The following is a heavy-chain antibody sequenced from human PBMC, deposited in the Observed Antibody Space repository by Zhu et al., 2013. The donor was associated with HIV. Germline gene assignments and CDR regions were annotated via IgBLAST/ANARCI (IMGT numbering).Heavy chain of an antibody. V-gene: IGHV4-38-2*01. J-gene: IGHJ4*02. CDR3: AGPGDYTFEYYFDY. Sequence: QVQLQESGPGLVKPSETLSLTCAVSGYSISSGYYWGWIRQPPGKGLEWIGSIYHSGSTYYNPSLKSRVTISVDTSKNQFSLKLSSVTAADTAVYYCAGPGDYTFEYYFDYWGQGTLVTVSS. CDR2: IYHSGST. D-gene: IGHD4-17*01. CDR1: GYSISSGYY.